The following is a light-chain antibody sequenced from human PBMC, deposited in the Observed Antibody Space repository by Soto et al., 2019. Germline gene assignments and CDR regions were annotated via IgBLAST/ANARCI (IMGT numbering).Light chain of an antibody. J-gene: IGKJ1*01. V-gene: IGKV4-1*01. CDR2: WAS. CDR1: QSVLYSSNNKNY. CDR3: QQYYSTPPLT. Sequence: DIVMTQSPDSLAVSLGERATINCKSSQSVLYSSNNKNYLAWYQQKPGQPPKLLIYWASTRESGVPDRFSGSGSGTDFTLTISSLQAEDEAVYYCQQYYSTPPLTFGQGTKVEIK.